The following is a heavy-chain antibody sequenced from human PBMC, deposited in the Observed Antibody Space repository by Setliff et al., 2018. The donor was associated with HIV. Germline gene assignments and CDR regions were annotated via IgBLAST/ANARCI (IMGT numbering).Heavy chain of an antibody. V-gene: IGHV3-30*04. CDR1: GFNFNNHA. CDR2: ISDDGSAK. Sequence: PGGSLRLSCAASGFNFNNHAMHWVRQAPGKGPECVAVISDDGSAKYYGDSVKGRFTISRDNDEKSLYLQMNSLRAEDTAVYYCAGENVDIVATTKAIDFWGQGTLVTVSS. J-gene: IGHJ4*02. CDR3: AGENVDIVATTKAIDF. D-gene: IGHD5-12*01.